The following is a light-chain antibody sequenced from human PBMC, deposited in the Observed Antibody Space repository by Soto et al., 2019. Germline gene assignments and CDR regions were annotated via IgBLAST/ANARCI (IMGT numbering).Light chain of an antibody. CDR1: QRVAISH. CDR3: QHYGSSPSYN. Sequence: EIVLTQSPGTLSLSPGESATLSCRASQRVAISHIALYRQNPGQAPWLLIYGASNRATGIPDWFSGSGSGSDFTLTISRMESEDSAGYYCQHYGSSPSYNCSQGTKLKI. V-gene: IGKV3-20*01. J-gene: IGKJ2*01. CDR2: GAS.